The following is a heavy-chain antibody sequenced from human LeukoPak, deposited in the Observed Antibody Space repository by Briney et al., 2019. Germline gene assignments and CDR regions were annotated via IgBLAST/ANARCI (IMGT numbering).Heavy chain of an antibody. D-gene: IGHD6-13*01. V-gene: IGHV4-39*01. CDR2: IYYSGST. Sequence: SETLSLTCTVSGGSISSSSYYWGWIRQPPGKGLEWIGSIYYSGSTYYNPSLKSRVTISVDTSKNQFSLKLSSVTAADMAVYYCARVTLAGTPDYFDYWGQGTLVTVSS. J-gene: IGHJ4*02. CDR3: ARVTLAGTPDYFDY. CDR1: GGSISSSSYY.